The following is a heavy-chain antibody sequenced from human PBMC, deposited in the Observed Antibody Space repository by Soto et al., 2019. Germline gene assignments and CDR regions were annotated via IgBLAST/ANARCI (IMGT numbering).Heavy chain of an antibody. Sequence: PGESLKLSCKVSGYSFTSYWIGWVRQMPGKGLEWMGIIYPGDSDTRYSPSFQGQVTISADKSISTAYLQWSSLKASDTAMYYCARARDVVVPAATYYYYGMDVWGQGTTVTVSS. CDR1: GYSFTSYW. CDR2: IYPGDSDT. J-gene: IGHJ6*02. V-gene: IGHV5-51*01. CDR3: ARARDVVVPAATYYYYGMDV. D-gene: IGHD2-2*01.